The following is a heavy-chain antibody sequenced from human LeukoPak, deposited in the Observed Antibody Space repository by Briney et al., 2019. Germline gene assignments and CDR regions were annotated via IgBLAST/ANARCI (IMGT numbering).Heavy chain of an antibody. CDR1: GGSISSYY. J-gene: IGHJ6*02. CDR3: ARENYYYGMDV. Sequence: SETLSLTCTVSGGSISSYYWSWIRQPPGKGLEWIGYIYYSGSTNYNPSLKSRVTISVDTSKNQFSLKLSSVTAADTAVYYCARENYYYGMDVWGQGTTVTVSS. CDR2: IYYSGST. V-gene: IGHV4-59*01.